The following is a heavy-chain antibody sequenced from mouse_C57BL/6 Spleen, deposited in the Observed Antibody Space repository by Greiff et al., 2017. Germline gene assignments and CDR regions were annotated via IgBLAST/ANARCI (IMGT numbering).Heavy chain of an antibody. V-gene: IGHV5-17*01. D-gene: IGHD2-3*01. CDR1: GFTFSDYG. Sequence: VKLMESGGGLVKPGGSLKLSCAASGFTFSDYGMHWVRQAPEKGLEWVAYISSGSSTIYYADTVKGRFTISRDNAKNTLFLQMTSLRSEDTAMYYCATDGYYGGGDYWGQGTSVTVSS. CDR3: ATDGYYGGGDY. CDR2: ISSGSSTI. J-gene: IGHJ4*01.